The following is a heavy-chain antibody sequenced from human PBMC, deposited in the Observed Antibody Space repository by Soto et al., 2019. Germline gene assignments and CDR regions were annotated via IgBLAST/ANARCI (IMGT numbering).Heavy chain of an antibody. Sequence: EVQLVESGGDLVKPGGSLRLSCAASGFTFSTVWMNWVRQAPWKGLEWVGRIKSTTDGGTTDYAAPVKGRFTISRDDSENPLYLQMNSLKTEDTAVYYCTTDEKHQRGWGQGTLVTVSS. D-gene: IGHD2-2*01. V-gene: IGHV3-15*07. CDR3: TTDEKHQRG. CDR1: GFTFSTVW. CDR2: IKSTTDGGTT. J-gene: IGHJ4*02.